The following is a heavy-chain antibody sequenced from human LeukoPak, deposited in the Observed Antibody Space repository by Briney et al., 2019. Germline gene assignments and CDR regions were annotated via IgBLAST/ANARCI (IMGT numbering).Heavy chain of an antibody. CDR2: MYDSGST. V-gene: IGHV4-59*08. Sequence: SETLSLTCTVSGGSMSTYYWSWIRQPPGKGLEWIGYMYDSGSTNYNPSLKSRVTISVDTSKNQFFLKVSSVTAADTAVYYCARPGSSWSFDYWGQGTLVTVSS. CDR1: GGSMSTYY. D-gene: IGHD6-13*01. J-gene: IGHJ4*02. CDR3: ARPGSSWSFDY.